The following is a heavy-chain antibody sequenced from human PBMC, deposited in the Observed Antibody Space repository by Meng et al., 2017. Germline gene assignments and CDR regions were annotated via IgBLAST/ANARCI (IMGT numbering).Heavy chain of an antibody. Sequence: EADVHKRVSSLKAAAEASVGTFSSYAISSVRQAPGQVLAWMGGIITIFGTANYAQKFQGRVTITADESTSTAYLELSSLRSEDTAVYYCARRLSSSWGPYFDYWGQGTLVTVSS. CDR3: ARRLSSSWGPYFDY. V-gene: IGHV1-69*01. D-gene: IGHD6-13*01. J-gene: IGHJ4*02. CDR1: VGTFSSYA. CDR2: IITIFGTA.